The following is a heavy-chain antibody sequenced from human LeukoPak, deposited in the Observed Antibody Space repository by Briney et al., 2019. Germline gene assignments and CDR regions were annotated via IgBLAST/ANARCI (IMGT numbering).Heavy chain of an antibody. J-gene: IGHJ5*02. CDR2: INSRSSFI. CDR1: GFTFSSSA. D-gene: IGHD3-22*01. CDR3: ARGFSTYYYDSSGYSYDWFDP. V-gene: IGHV3-21*01. Sequence: GGSLRLSCAASGFTFSSSAMSWVRQAPGKGLQWVASINSRSSFIWYADSLKGRFTISRDNAKNSLFLQMNSLRAEDTAMYYCARGFSTYYYDSSGYSYDWFDPWGQGIQVIVSS.